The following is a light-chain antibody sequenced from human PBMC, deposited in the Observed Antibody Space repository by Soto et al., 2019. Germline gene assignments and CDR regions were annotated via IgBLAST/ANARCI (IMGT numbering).Light chain of an antibody. Sequence: DIQMTQSPSTLSASVGDRISITCRASQGIGSWLAWYQQKPGKVPKLLIYDASTLTSGVPSRFSGSGSGTEFTLSITSLQPDDFATYYCLHYYTFPLTFGQGTKVEMK. CDR1: QGIGSW. V-gene: IGKV1-5*01. J-gene: IGKJ1*01. CDR3: LHYYTFPLT. CDR2: DAS.